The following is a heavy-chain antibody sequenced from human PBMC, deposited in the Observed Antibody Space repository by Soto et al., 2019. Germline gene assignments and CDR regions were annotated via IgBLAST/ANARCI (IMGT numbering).Heavy chain of an antibody. V-gene: IGHV1-69*13. CDR3: ARDQFSGIGY. CDR1: GGAFSSYA. J-gene: IGHJ4*02. Sequence: ASVKVSWKASGGAFSSYAISWVRQAPGQGLEWMGGIIPIFGTANYAQKFQGRVTITADESTSTAYMELSSLRSEDTAVYYCARDQFSGIGYWGQGTLVTVSS. D-gene: IGHD6-13*01. CDR2: IIPIFGTA.